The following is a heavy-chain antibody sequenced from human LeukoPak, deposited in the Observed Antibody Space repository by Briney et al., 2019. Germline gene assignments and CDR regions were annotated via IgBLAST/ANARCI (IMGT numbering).Heavy chain of an antibody. CDR1: GFPFADFA. CDR3: ARESGKFDY. Sequence: GGSLRLSCVASGFPFADFAMHWVRQAPGKGLEWVSLISGDGVSTFYADSVKGRFSISRDNSKNSLSLEMNSLRTEDTAMYYCARESGKFDYWGQGTLVAVSS. CDR2: ISGDGVST. J-gene: IGHJ4*02. V-gene: IGHV3-43*02.